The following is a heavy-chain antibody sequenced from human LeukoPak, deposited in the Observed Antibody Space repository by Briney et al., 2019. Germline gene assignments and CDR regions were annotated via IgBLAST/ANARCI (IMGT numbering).Heavy chain of an antibody. CDR2: IYYSGST. D-gene: IGHD6-19*01. CDR3: ARASSGWSAVWFDP. V-gene: IGHV4-59*01. J-gene: IGHJ5*02. Sequence: SETLSLTCTVSGGSISSYYWSWIRQPPGKGLEWIGYIYYSGSTNYNPSLKSRVTISVDTSKNQFSLKLSSVTAADTAVYYCARASSGWSAVWFDPWGQGTLVTVSS. CDR1: GGSISSYY.